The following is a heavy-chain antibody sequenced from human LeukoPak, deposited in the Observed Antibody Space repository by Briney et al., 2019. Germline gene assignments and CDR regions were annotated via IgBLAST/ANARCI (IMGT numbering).Heavy chain of an antibody. CDR3: ARDLIVGATSFDY. D-gene: IGHD1-26*01. Sequence: GGSLRRSCAASGFTFSSYSMNWVRQAPGKGLEWVSSISSSSSYIYYADSVKGRFTISRDNAKNSLYLQMNSLRAEDTAVYYCARDLIVGATSFDYWGQGTLVTVSS. CDR2: ISSSSSYI. V-gene: IGHV3-21*01. J-gene: IGHJ4*02. CDR1: GFTFSSYS.